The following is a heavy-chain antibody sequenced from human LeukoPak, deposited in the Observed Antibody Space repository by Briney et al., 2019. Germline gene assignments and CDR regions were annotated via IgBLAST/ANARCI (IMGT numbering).Heavy chain of an antibody. J-gene: IGHJ3*02. Sequence: ASVPVSCKASGYRFTDYYIHWVRQAPGQGLEWMGWINPNSGDINYAQKFQGRVTMTRDTSISTAYMELSRLRFDDTAVYYCARRIAALGNDAFDIWGQGTMLTVS. D-gene: IGHD6-13*01. V-gene: IGHV1-2*02. CDR1: GYRFTDYY. CDR2: INPNSGDI. CDR3: ARRIAALGNDAFDI.